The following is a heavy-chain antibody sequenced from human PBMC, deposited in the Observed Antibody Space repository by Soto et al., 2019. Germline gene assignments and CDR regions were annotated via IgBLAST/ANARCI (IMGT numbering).Heavy chain of an antibody. CDR3: ARGGAWGSSAAFDY. CDR1: GFTFSSYD. V-gene: IGHV3-13*01. CDR2: IGTAGDT. D-gene: IGHD6-6*01. Sequence: LRLSCAASGFTFSSYDMHWVRQATGKGLEWVSAIGTAGDTYYPGSVKGRFTISRENAKNSLYLQMNSLRAGDTAVYYCARGGAWGSSAAFDYWRQGTLVTVSS. J-gene: IGHJ4*02.